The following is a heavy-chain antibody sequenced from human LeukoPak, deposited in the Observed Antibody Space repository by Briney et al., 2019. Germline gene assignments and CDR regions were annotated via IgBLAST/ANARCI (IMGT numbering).Heavy chain of an antibody. Sequence: ASVKVSCKASGYTFTSYGISWVRQAPGQGLEWMGWISAYNGNTNYAQKLQGRVTITTDTSTSTAYMELRSLRSDDTAVYYCARAAGPMVRGVIIIDYFDYWGQGTLVTVSS. V-gene: IGHV1-18*01. CDR2: ISAYNGNT. D-gene: IGHD3-10*01. J-gene: IGHJ4*02. CDR3: ARAAGPMVRGVIIIDYFDY. CDR1: GYTFTSYG.